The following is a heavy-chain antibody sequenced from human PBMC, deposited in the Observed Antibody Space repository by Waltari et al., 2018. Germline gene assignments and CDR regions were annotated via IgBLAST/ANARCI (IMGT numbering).Heavy chain of an antibody. CDR3: ARSYSSSWSAYFDY. J-gene: IGHJ4*02. V-gene: IGHV4-38-2*02. CDR1: GYSISSGYY. CDR2: IYHSGST. D-gene: IGHD6-13*01. Sequence: QVQLQESGPGLVKPSETLSLTCTVSGYSISSGYYWGWIRQPPGKGLEWIGSIYHSGSTYYNPALKSRVTISVDTSKNQFSLKLSSVTAADTAVYYCARSYSSSWSAYFDYWGQGTLVTVSS.